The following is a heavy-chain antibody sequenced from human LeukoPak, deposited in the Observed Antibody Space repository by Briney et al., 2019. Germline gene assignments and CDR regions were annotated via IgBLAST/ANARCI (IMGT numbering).Heavy chain of an antibody. CDR2: INPNSGGT. CDR1: GYTFTGYY. Sequence: ASVKVSCKASGYTFTGYYMHWVRQAPGQGLEWMGWINPNSGGTNYAQKLQGRGTMTRDTSISTAYMELSRLRSDDTAVYYCALTYYDFWSGYSADAFDIWGQGTMVTVSS. V-gene: IGHV1-2*02. D-gene: IGHD3-3*01. J-gene: IGHJ3*02. CDR3: ALTYYDFWSGYSADAFDI.